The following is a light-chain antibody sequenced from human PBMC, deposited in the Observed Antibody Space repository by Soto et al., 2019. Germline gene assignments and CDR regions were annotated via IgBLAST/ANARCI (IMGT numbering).Light chain of an antibody. V-gene: IGKV1-5*03. J-gene: IGKJ1*01. CDR2: KAS. CDR3: LQHNSYPRT. CDR1: QTISSW. Sequence: DIQMTQSPSTLSGSIGDRVTITFRASQTISSWLAWYQQKQGKAPKLLIYKASTLKSGVPSRFSGSGSGTEFNLTISSLQTEDFATYYCLQHNSYPRTFGQGTKVDIK.